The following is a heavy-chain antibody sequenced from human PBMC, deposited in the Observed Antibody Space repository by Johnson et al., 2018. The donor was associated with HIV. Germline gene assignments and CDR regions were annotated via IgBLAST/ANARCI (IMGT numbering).Heavy chain of an antibody. Sequence: VQLVESGGGLVQPGRSLRLSCAASGFTFDDYAMHWVRQAPGKGLEWVAVIWYDGSNKYYADSVKGRFTISRDNSKNTLYLQMNSLRAEDTAVYYCAKGRSMYSYDSSGWGGAFDIWGQGTMVTVSS. D-gene: IGHD3-22*01. CDR3: AKGRSMYSYDSSGWGGAFDI. CDR1: GFTFDDYA. V-gene: IGHV3-33*06. CDR2: IWYDGSNK. J-gene: IGHJ3*02.